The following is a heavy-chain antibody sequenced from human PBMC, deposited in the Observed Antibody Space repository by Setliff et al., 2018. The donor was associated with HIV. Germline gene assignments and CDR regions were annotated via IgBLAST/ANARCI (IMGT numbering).Heavy chain of an antibody. V-gene: IGHV4-61*02. J-gene: IGHJ4*01. CDR3: ARLRYSVFDY. Sequence: PSETLSLTCTVSGGFISTGGYSWSRIRQPAGKGLEWIGRIYTSGSTNYNPSLKSRVTMSVDTSKNQFSLKLSSVTAADTAVYYCARLRYSVFDYWGHGTLVTVSS. D-gene: IGHD3-9*01. CDR1: GGFISTGGYS. CDR2: IYTSGST.